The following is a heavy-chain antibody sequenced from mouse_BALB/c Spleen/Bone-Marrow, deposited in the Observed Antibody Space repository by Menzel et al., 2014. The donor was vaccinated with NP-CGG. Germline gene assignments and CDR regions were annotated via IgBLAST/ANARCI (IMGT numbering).Heavy chain of an antibody. Sequence: LVKTGASVKISCKASGYSFTGYYMHWVKQSHGKSLEWIGYISCYNGATSYNQKFKGKATFTVDTSSSTAYMQFNSLTSEDSAVYYCARRDCDGGYYFDYWGQGTTLTVSS. CDR3: ARRDCDGGYYFDY. J-gene: IGHJ2*01. D-gene: IGHD2-13*01. CDR1: GYSFTGYY. CDR2: ISCYNGAT. V-gene: IGHV1S34*01.